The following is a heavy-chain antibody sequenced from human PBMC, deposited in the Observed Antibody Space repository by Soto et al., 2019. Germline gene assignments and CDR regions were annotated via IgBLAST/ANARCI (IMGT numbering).Heavy chain of an antibody. J-gene: IGHJ5*02. CDR3: ARGDFDSSANYYAGWFDP. CDR1: GYIFTGYY. Sequence: QVQLVQSGAEVKKPGASVKVSCKAPGYIFTGYYMHWLRQAPGRGLEWMGWFNPNSGGTKYAQKFQGRVTMTNDTSINTAYMELSGLISDDTAVYYCARGDFDSSANYYAGWFDPWGQGTLVTVSS. D-gene: IGHD3-22*01. CDR2: FNPNSGGT. V-gene: IGHV1-2*02.